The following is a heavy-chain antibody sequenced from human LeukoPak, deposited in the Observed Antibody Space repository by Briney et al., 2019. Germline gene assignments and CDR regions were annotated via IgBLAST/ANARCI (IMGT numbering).Heavy chain of an antibody. Sequence: PSETLSLTCTVSGGSISNYYWTFIRQPPGKELEWIGYINSSGKTFYNPSVKSRLTISIDTPSNQFSLKLTSVIAADTAVYFCARVSTNGLSNWFDPWGQGTLVTVSS. D-gene: IGHD2-8*01. CDR2: INSSGKT. CDR3: ARVSTNGLSNWFDP. J-gene: IGHJ5*02. CDR1: GGSISNYY. V-gene: IGHV4-59*01.